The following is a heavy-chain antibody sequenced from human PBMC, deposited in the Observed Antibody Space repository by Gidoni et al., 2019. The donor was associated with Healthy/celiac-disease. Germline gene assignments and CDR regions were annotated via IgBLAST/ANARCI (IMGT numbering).Heavy chain of an antibody. J-gene: IGHJ6*02. CDR3: ARGGRATPHYYYYYGMDV. CDR1: GFTFSDHY. Sequence: EVPLVAPVGGLVQPGGSLRLSCAASGFTFSDHYMDWVRQAPGKGLEWVGRTRNKANSYTTEYAASVKGRFTISRDDSKNSLYLQMNSLKTEDTAVYYCARGGRATPHYYYYYGMDVWGQGTTVTVSS. V-gene: IGHV3-72*01. CDR2: TRNKANSYTT. D-gene: IGHD1-26*01.